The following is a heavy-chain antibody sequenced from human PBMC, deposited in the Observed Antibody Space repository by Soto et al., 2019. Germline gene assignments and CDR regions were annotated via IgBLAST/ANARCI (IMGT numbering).Heavy chain of an antibody. CDR3: VREQPGDHDFWSGYLNPGYFQH. D-gene: IGHD3-3*01. V-gene: IGHV3-21*02. CDR1: GFTFSDYS. J-gene: IGHJ1*01. Sequence: EVQLVEYGGGLVNPGGSLRLSCAASGFTFSDYSMNWVRQAPGKGLEWVSSISTGSSYIYYADSVKGRFTTSRDDAKNSLHLQMISLRAEDTAIYYCVREQPGDHDFWSGYLNPGYFQHWGKGTLVTVSS. CDR2: ISTGSSYI.